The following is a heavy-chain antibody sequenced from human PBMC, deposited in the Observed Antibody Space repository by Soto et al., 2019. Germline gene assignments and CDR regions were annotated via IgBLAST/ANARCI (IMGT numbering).Heavy chain of an antibody. Sequence: QVQLVQSGAEVKKPGASVKVSCKASGYTFTSYDISWVRQAPGQGLEWMGWMSTSNGNTNYAQKLQGRVTMTTDTSTSTANMELRSLRPDDTAVYFCARDRNWVDPWDQGTLVTVS. CDR2: MSTSNGNT. V-gene: IGHV1-18*01. CDR1: GYTFTSYD. J-gene: IGHJ5*02. CDR3: ARDRNWVDP.